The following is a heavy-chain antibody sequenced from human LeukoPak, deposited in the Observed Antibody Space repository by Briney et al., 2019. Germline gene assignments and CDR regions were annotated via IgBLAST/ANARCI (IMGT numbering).Heavy chain of an antibody. D-gene: IGHD3-10*02. CDR2: ISGSGGST. CDR1: GFTFSSYA. CDR3: AELGITMIGGV. Sequence: GGSLRLSCAASGFTFSSYAMSWVRQAPGKGLEWVSAISGSGGSTYYADSVKGRLTISRDNAKNSLYLQMNSLRAEDTAVYYCAELGITMIGGVWGKGTTVTISS. J-gene: IGHJ6*04. V-gene: IGHV3-23*01.